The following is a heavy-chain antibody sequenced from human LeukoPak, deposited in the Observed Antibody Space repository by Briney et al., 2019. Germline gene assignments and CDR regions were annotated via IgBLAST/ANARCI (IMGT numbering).Heavy chain of an antibody. J-gene: IGHJ4*02. CDR3: ARDSSGVDY. CDR2: IYSGGST. D-gene: IGHD6-19*01. Sequence: PGGSLRLSCAASGFTSSTYAMSWVRQAPGKGLEWVSVIYSGGSTYYADSVKGRFTISRDNSKNTLYLQMNSLRAEDTAVYYCARDSSGVDYWGQGTLVTVSS. CDR1: GFTSSTYA. V-gene: IGHV3-53*01.